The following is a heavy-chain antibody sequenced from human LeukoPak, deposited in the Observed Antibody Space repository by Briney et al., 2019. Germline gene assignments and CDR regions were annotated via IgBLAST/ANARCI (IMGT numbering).Heavy chain of an antibody. CDR1: GFTFSSYR. J-gene: IGHJ4*02. CDR3: ARDEAPVGYYDSSGYYLY. V-gene: IGHV3-21*01. Sequence: GGSLRLSCAASGFTFSSYRMTWVRQAPGKGLEWVSSISSSSSYIYYADSVKGRFTISRDNAKNSLYLQMNSLRAEDTAVYYCARDEAPVGYYDSSGYYLYWGQGTLVTVSS. D-gene: IGHD3-22*01. CDR2: ISSSSSYI.